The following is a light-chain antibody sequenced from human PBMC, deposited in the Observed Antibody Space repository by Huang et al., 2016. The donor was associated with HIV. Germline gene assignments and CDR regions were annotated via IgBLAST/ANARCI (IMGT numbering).Light chain of an antibody. CDR2: AAY. CDR1: QSSSSY. J-gene: IGKJ3*01. Sequence: DIQMTQSPSSLSASVGNRVTITCRASQSSSSYLNWYQQKPGKAPRLLINAAYRLQSGFPARFSGSGSWTDFTLTISSLQPEDFATYYCQQSYSTPVTFGPGTKVDIK. CDR3: QQSYSTPVT. V-gene: IGKV1-39*01.